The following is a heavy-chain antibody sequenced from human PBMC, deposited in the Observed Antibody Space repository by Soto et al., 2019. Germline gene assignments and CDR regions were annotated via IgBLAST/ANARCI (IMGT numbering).Heavy chain of an antibody. J-gene: IGHJ4*02. CDR3: AKGPNTYDILTGYYL. Sequence: GGSLRLSCAASGFTFSTYAMSWVRQAPGKGLEWVSGISGSGGSTYYADSVKGRFTISRDNSKNTLYLQMKSLRVEDTATYYCAKGPNTYDILTGYYLWGQGTLVTASS. CDR2: ISGSGGST. V-gene: IGHV3-23*01. CDR1: GFTFSTYA. D-gene: IGHD3-9*01.